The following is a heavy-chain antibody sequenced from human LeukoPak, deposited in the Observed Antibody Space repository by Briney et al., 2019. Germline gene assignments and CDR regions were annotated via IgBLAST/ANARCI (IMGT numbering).Heavy chain of an antibody. Sequence: GGSLRLSCAASGFTFSSYAMTWVRQAPGKGLEWVSYISSSGSTIYYADSVKGRFTISRDNAKNSLYLQMNSLRAEDTAVYYCARDSSGWYEQYFDYWGQGTLVTVSS. CDR2: ISSSGSTI. V-gene: IGHV3-48*03. CDR1: GFTFSSYA. CDR3: ARDSSGWYEQYFDY. J-gene: IGHJ4*02. D-gene: IGHD6-19*01.